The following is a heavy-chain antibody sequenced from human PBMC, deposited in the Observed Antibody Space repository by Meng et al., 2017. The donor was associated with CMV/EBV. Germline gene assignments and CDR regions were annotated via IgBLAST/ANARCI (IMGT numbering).Heavy chain of an antibody. J-gene: IGHJ4*02. D-gene: IGHD3-22*01. CDR3: AKAFYYYDSSGPYYFDY. CDR2: ISGSGGST. V-gene: IGHV3-23*01. CDR1: GFIFNSHN. Sequence: GGSLRLSCAASGFIFNSHNMNWVRQAPGKGLEWVSAISGSGGSTYYADSVKGRFTISRDNSKNTLYLQMNSLRAEDTAVYYCAKAFYYYDSSGPYYFDYWGQGTLVTVSS.